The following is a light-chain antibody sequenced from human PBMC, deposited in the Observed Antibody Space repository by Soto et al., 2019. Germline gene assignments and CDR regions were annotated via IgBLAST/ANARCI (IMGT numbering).Light chain of an antibody. Sequence: AIQFTQSPSSLSASVGDRVTITCRASQGISSALAWYQQKPGKPPKLLIYDASSLEGGVPSRFSGSGSGTDCTLTISSLQPEDFATYYCQHFNNYPRVNFGQGTRLEIK. CDR2: DAS. CDR1: QGISSA. CDR3: QHFNNYPRVN. V-gene: IGKV1D-13*01. J-gene: IGKJ5*01.